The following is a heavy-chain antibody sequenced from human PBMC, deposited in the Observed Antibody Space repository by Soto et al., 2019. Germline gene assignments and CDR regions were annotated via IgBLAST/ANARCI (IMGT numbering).Heavy chain of an antibody. J-gene: IGHJ4*02. Sequence: ASVKVSCKVSGYTLTELSMHWVRQAPGKGLEWMGGFDPEDGETIYAQKFQGRVTMTEDTSTDTAYMELSSLRSEDTAVYYCATSLIAVAATGDYSDYWGQGTPVTASS. CDR2: FDPEDGET. V-gene: IGHV1-24*01. CDR1: GYTLTELS. CDR3: ATSLIAVAATGDYSDY. D-gene: IGHD6-19*01.